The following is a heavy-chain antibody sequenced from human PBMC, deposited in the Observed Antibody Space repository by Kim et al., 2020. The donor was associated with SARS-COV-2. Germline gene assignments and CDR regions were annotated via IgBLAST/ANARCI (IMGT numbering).Heavy chain of an antibody. Sequence: ADSVKGRFTISRDNAKNSLYLQMNSLRDEDTAVYYCASLVVVAAPMAFDIWGQGTMVTVSS. J-gene: IGHJ3*02. V-gene: IGHV3-48*02. D-gene: IGHD2-15*01. CDR3: ASLVVVAAPMAFDI.